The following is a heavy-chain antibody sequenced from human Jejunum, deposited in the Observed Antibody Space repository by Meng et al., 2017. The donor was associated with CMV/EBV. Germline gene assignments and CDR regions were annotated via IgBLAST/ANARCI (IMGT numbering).Heavy chain of an antibody. V-gene: IGHV3-33*06. CDR1: GLTFSSYG. Sequence: SGLTFSSYGMHWVRQAPGKGLEWVAVIWYDGSNKYYADSVKGRFTISRDNSKSTLYLQMNSLRAEDTAVYYCAKGHTTSWYSFDYWGQGTLVTVSS. CDR3: AKGHTTSWYSFDY. CDR2: IWYDGSNK. D-gene: IGHD6-13*01. J-gene: IGHJ4*02.